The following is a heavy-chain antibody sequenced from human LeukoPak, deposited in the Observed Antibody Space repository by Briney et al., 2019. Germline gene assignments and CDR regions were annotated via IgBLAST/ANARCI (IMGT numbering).Heavy chain of an antibody. V-gene: IGHV4-34*01. Sequence: SETLPLTCAVYGGSFSGYIWGWIRQAPGKGLEWIGEISHNGKNTHSPSLKSRVTTPLDTAKNQFSLQLNSVTAADTAVYYCARLAKCTSTCRGKYWYFDVWGRGTLVTVSS. CDR3: ARLAKCTSTCRGKYWYFDV. CDR1: GGSFSGYI. D-gene: IGHD2-8*01. CDR2: ISHNGKN. J-gene: IGHJ2*01.